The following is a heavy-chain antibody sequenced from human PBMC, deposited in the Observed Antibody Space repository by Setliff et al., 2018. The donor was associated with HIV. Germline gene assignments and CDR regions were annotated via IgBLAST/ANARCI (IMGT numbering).Heavy chain of an antibody. V-gene: IGHV3-23*01. Sequence: GGSLRLSCTASGFTFGDDAMSWVRQAPGKGLEWVSGISDSGGSTYYADSVKGRFTVSRDNSKTTLFLQLNTLRAEDTAMYYCAKSNANWFDLWGQGTLVTVSS. J-gene: IGHJ5*02. D-gene: IGHD2-8*01. CDR2: ISDSGGST. CDR1: GFTFGDDA. CDR3: AKSNANWFDL.